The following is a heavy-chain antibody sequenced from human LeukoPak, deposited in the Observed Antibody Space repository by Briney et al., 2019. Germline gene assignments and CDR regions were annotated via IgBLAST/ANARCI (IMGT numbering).Heavy chain of an antibody. V-gene: IGHV3-30*02. CDR2: IRYDGSNK. CDR3: VKDRRNYDFWSGYYYWGDAFDI. Sequence: GSLRLSCAASGFTFSNYGMHWVRQAPGKGLEWVAFIRYDGSNKYYADSVKGRFTISRDNSMNTLFLQMNSLRAEDTAVYYCVKDRRNYDFWSGYYYWGDAFDIWGQGTMVTISS. J-gene: IGHJ3*02. D-gene: IGHD3-3*01. CDR1: GFTFSNYG.